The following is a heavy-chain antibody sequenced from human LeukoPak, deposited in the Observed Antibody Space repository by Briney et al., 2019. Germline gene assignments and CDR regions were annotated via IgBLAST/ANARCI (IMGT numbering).Heavy chain of an antibody. J-gene: IGHJ5*02. CDR2: IVVGSGNT. CDR1: GFTFTNSA. CDR3: AAVLAAAAP. D-gene: IGHD6-25*01. V-gene: IGHV1-58*02. Sequence: SVKVSCKASGFTFTNSAMQWVRQARGQRLEWIGWIVVGSGNTNYAQRFQERVTITRDMSASTAYMELSSLRPEDTAVYYCAAVLAAAAPWGQGTLVTVSS.